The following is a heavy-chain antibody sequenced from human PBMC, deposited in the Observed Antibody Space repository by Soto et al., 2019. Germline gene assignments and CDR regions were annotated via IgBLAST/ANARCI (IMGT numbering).Heavy chain of an antibody. CDR1: GFTFSSYG. D-gene: IGHD3-3*01. V-gene: IGHV3-33*01. CDR3: TTVGGKRITIFGVVTTPGGMDV. CDR2: IWYDGSNK. J-gene: IGHJ6*02. Sequence: GGSLRLSCAASGFTFSSYGMHWVRQAPGKGLEWVAVIWYDGSNKYYADSVKGRFTISRDNSKNTLYLQMNSLRAEDTAVYYCTTVGGKRITIFGVVTTPGGMDVWGQGTTVTVSS.